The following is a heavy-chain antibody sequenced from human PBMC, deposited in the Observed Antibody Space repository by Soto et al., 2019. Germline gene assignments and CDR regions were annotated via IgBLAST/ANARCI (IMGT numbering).Heavy chain of an antibody. CDR3: AKGDTYYDILSGLDY. V-gene: IGHV1-69*13. CDR1: GGTFSSYA. Sequence: SVKVSCKASGGTFSSYAISWVRQAPGQGLEWMGGIIPIFGTANYAQKFQGRVTITADESTSTAYMELSSLRSEDTAVYYCAKGDTYYDILSGLDYWGQGTLVTVSS. J-gene: IGHJ4*02. D-gene: IGHD3-9*01. CDR2: IIPIFGTA.